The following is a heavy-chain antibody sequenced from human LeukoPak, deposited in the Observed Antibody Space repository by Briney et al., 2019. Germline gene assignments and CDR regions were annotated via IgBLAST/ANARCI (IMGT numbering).Heavy chain of an antibody. J-gene: IGHJ4*02. Sequence: SETLSLTCNVSGGSISSYYWSWIRQPAGKGLEWIGRINTSGTSNYNPSLRSRVTMSVDTSKNQFSLNLTSVTAADTAVYYCARLAVAGRDYDYWGQGTLVTVSS. CDR2: INTSGTS. V-gene: IGHV4-4*07. CDR1: GGSISSYY. D-gene: IGHD6-19*01. CDR3: ARLAVAGRDYDY.